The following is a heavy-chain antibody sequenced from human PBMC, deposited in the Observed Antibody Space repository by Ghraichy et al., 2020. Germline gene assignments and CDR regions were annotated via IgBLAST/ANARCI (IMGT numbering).Heavy chain of an antibody. CDR3: TRDGSRGRGGDAFDI. CDR2: IDTSGST. D-gene: IGHD3-10*01. J-gene: IGHJ3*02. CDR1: GDSIVNYY. V-gene: IGHV4-4*07. Sequence: SENLSLTCTVSGDSIVNYYWSWIRQPAGKGLEWIGRIDTSGSTNYNPSLKSRVTMSVDTSKKHFSLNLSSVTAADTAVYYCTRDGSRGRGGDAFDIWGQGTMVTVSS.